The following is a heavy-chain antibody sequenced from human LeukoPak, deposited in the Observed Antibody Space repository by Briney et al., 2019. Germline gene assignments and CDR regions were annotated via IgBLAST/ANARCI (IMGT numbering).Heavy chain of an antibody. CDR1: GFTFSSYA. J-gene: IGHJ4*02. V-gene: IGHV3-30-3*02. D-gene: IGHD6-6*01. Sequence: GGSLRLSCEASGFTFSSYAMHWSRQAPAKGLEWVAVISYDGSNKYYADSVKGRFTISRDNSKNTLYLQMTSLRAEDTARYYCAKHPRLVRYFDSWGQGTLVTVSS. CDR3: AKHPRLVRYFDS. CDR2: ISYDGSNK.